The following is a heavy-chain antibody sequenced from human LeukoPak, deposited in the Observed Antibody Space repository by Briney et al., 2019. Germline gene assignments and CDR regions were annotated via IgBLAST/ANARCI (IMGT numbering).Heavy chain of an antibody. CDR2: ISAYNGNT. J-gene: IGHJ6*04. Sequence: ASVKVSCKASGYTFTSYGISWVRQAPGQGLEWMGWISAYNGNTNYAQKLQGRVTMTTDTSTSTAYMELRSLRSDDTAVYYCARLLLIVEGAIWTSGLLSDVWGKGTTVTVSS. D-gene: IGHD2-2*01. CDR3: ARLLLIVEGAIWTSGLLSDV. V-gene: IGHV1-18*01. CDR1: GYTFTSYG.